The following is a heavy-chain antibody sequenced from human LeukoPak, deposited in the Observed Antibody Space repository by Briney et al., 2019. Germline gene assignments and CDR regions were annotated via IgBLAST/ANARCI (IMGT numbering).Heavy chain of an antibody. Sequence: ASVKVSCKASGYAFTSYDISWVRQATGQGLEWMGWMNPNSGNTGYAQKFQGRVTMTRNTSISTAYMELSSLRSEDTAVYYCARAGSSGGDFDYWGQGTLVTVSS. V-gene: IGHV1-8*01. CDR3: ARAGSSGGDFDY. CDR1: GYAFTSYD. CDR2: MNPNSGNT. J-gene: IGHJ4*02. D-gene: IGHD6-6*01.